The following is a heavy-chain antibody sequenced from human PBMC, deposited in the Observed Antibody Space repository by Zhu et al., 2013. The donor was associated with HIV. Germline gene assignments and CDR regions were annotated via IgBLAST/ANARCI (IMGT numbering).Heavy chain of an antibody. CDR3: ARAYSSSWYNPHFDY. V-gene: IGHV1-2*02. CDR2: INPNSGGT. Sequence: QVQLVQSGAEVKKPGASVKVSCKASGYTFTGYYMHWVRQAPGQGLEWMGWINPNSGGTNYAQKFQGRVTMTRDTSISTAYMELSRLRSDDTAVYYCARAYSSSWYNPHFDYWGQGNPGHRLL. D-gene: IGHD6-13*01. J-gene: IGHJ4*02. CDR1: GYTFTGYY.